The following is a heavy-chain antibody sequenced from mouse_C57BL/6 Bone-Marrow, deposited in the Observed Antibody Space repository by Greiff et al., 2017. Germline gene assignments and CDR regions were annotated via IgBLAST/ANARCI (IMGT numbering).Heavy chain of an antibody. CDR2: IYPRSGNT. V-gene: IGHV1-81*01. D-gene: IGHD2-2*01. CDR3: AREEDIWLRLDY. Sequence: QVQLQQSGAELARPGASVKLSCKASGYTFTSYGISWVKQRTGQGLEWIGEIYPRSGNTYYNEKFKGKATLTADKSSSTAYMELRSLTSEDSAVYFCAREEDIWLRLDYWGQGTTLTVSS. J-gene: IGHJ2*01. CDR1: GYTFTSYG.